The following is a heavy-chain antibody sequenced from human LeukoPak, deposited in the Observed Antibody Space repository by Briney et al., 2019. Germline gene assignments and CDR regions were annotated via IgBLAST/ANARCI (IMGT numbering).Heavy chain of an antibody. V-gene: IGHV4-4*02. D-gene: IGHD5-12*01. CDR3: ATIKSGLRTPGDDY. J-gene: IGHJ3*01. CDR1: GGSISSSNW. Sequence: NSSETLSLTCAVSGGSISSSNWWSWVRQPPGKGLEWIGEIYHSGSTNYNPSLKSRVTISVDKSKNQFSLKLSSVTAADTAVYYCATIKSGLRTPGDDYWGQGTMVTVSS. CDR2: IYHSGST.